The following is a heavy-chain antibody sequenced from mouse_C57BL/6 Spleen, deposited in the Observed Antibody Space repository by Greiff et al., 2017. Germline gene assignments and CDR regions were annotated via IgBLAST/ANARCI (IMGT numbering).Heavy chain of an antibody. CDR2: IYPGGGNT. CDR3: DKGARAMDY. J-gene: IGHJ4*01. CDR1: GYSFTSYY. V-gene: IGHV1-66*01. Sequence: QVQLQQSGPELVKPGASVKISCKASGYSFTSYYIHWVKQRPGQGLEWIGWIYPGGGNTKYNEKFKGKATLTADTSSSTAYMQLSSLTSEDSAVYYCDKGARAMDYWGQGTSVTVSS.